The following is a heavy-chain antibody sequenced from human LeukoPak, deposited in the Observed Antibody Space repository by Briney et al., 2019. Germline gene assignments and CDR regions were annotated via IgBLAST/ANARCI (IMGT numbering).Heavy chain of an antibody. Sequence: TGGSLRLSCAASGFTFSRYWMHWVRQAPGKGLVWVSRKSDGKTNYADSVKGRFTISRDNAKNTVSLQMDSLRAEDTGVYYCARAPSEVGGYYPEYFRHWGQGTLVTVSS. CDR2: KSDGKT. CDR3: ARAPSEVGGYYPEYFRH. CDR1: GFTFSRYW. V-gene: IGHV3-74*01. J-gene: IGHJ1*01. D-gene: IGHD3-22*01.